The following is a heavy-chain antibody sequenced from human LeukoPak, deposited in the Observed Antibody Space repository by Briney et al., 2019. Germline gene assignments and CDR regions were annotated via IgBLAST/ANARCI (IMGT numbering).Heavy chain of an antibody. Sequence: GGSLRLSCAASGFTFDDYAMHWVRQAPGEGLVWVSHINSDGSWTSYADSVKGRFTISKDNAKNTVYLQMNNLRAEDTAVYYCVSFYETYWGRGTLVTVSS. J-gene: IGHJ4*02. CDR1: GFTFDDYA. CDR3: VSFYETY. V-gene: IGHV3-74*01. CDR2: INSDGSWT. D-gene: IGHD2-2*01.